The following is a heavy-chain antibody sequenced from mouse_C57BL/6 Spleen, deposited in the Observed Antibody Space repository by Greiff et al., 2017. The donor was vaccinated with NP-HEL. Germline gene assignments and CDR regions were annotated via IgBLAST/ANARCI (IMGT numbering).Heavy chain of an antibody. Sequence: EVQLVESGGGLVQPKGSLKLSCAASGFSFNTYAMNWVRQAPGKGLEWVARIRCKSNNYATYYADSVKDRFTISRDDSESMLYLQMNNLKTEDTAMYYCVRQNYGSPAWFAYWGQGTLVTVSA. CDR2: IRCKSNNYAT. CDR1: GFSFNTYA. CDR3: VRQNYGSPAWFAY. D-gene: IGHD1-1*01. V-gene: IGHV10-1*01. J-gene: IGHJ3*01.